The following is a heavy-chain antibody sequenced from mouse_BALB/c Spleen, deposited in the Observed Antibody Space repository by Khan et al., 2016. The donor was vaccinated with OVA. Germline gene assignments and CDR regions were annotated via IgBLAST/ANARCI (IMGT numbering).Heavy chain of an antibody. J-gene: IGHJ4*01. Sequence: QVQLQQSGAELARPGASVKMSCKASGYTFTSNTMHWVKQRPGQGLEWIGYINPTSAYTNHNQNFKDKATLTADKSSSTAYMQLSSLTSDDSAVYYCARRTTVYSMDYWGQGTSVTVSS. CDR3: ARRTTVYSMDY. D-gene: IGHD1-1*01. V-gene: IGHV1-4*01. CDR2: INPTSAYT. CDR1: GYTFTSNT.